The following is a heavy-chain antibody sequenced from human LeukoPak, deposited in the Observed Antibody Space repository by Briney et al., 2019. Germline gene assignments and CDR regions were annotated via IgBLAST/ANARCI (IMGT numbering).Heavy chain of an antibody. Sequence: GESLRLSCAASGFTFSDYYMSWIRQAPGKGLGWISYISPNGNNIYYVDSVKGRFTISRDNAKNSLYLQMNSLRAEDTAVYYCATPRGSGSYLAFDYWGQGTLVTVSS. D-gene: IGHD1-26*01. CDR1: GFTFSDYY. J-gene: IGHJ4*02. CDR2: ISPNGNNI. CDR3: ATPRGSGSYLAFDY. V-gene: IGHV3-11*04.